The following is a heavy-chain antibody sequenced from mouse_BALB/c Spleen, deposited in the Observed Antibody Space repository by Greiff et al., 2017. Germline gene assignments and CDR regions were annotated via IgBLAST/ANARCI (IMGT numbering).Heavy chain of an antibody. V-gene: IGHV5-6-2*01. Sequence: EVQRVESGGGLVKLGGSLKLSCAASGFTFSSYYMSWVRQTPEKRLELVAAINSNGGSTYYPDTVKGRFTISRDNAKNTLYLQMSSLKSEDTALYYCARRYYRSYYFDYWGQGTTLTVSS. CDR3: ARRYYRSYYFDY. J-gene: IGHJ2*01. D-gene: IGHD2-14*01. CDR1: GFTFSSYY. CDR2: INSNGGST.